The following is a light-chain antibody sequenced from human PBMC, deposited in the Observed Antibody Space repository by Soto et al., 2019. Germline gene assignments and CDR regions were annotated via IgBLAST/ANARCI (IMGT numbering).Light chain of an antibody. CDR2: GAS. CDR1: QSISSSY. CDR3: QQRNDWPLT. J-gene: IGKJ5*01. V-gene: IGKV3D-20*02. Sequence: DIVLTQSPGTLSLSPGERAALSCRASQSISSSYLAWYQQKPGQAPRLLIYGASIRGTGVPARFSGSGSGTDFTLTISRLEPEDFAVYYCQQRNDWPLTFGQGTRLEIK.